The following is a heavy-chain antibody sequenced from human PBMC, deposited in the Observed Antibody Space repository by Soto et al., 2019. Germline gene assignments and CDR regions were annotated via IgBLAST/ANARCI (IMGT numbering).Heavy chain of an antibody. D-gene: IGHD3-10*01. J-gene: IGHJ4*02. V-gene: IGHV3-23*01. Sequence: EVQLLESGGGLVQPGGSLRLSCAASGFTFSSYAMSWVRQAPGKGLEWVSAISGSGGSTYYADSVKGRFTISRDNSKNTLYLQMNSLRAEDTAVYYCAKEKRRGLDYYGSGEQGGDGYWGQGTLVTVSS. CDR1: GFTFSSYA. CDR3: AKEKRRGLDYYGSGEQGGDGY. CDR2: ISGSGGST.